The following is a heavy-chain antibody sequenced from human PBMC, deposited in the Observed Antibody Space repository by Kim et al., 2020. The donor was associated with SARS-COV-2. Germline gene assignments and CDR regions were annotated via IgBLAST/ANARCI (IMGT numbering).Heavy chain of an antibody. CDR3: CKERGGGICHLEF. J-gene: IGHJ1*01. CDR1: GFTVSGSY. Sequence: GGSLRLSCAASGFTVSGSYMSWVRQAPGKGLEWVSLIYEDGRTFYADLVKGRFTISRDNSNNTLDLQLNSLRAEDTAGYYCCKERGGGICHLEFGGQCTL. D-gene: IGHD3-16*01. V-gene: IGHV3-66*01. CDR2: IYEDGRT.